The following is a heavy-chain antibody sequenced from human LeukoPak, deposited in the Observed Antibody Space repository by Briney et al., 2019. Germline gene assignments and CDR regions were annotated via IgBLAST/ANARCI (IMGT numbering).Heavy chain of an antibody. Sequence: SETLSFTCTVSGGSISSYYRSWIRQPAGKGLEWIGRIYTSGSTNYNPSLKSRVTMSVDTSKNQFSLKLSSVTAADTAVYYCARDKYSSSARIRGDYYYYMDVWGKGTTVTVSS. J-gene: IGHJ6*03. CDR2: IYTSGST. CDR1: GGSISSYY. CDR3: ARDKYSSSARIRGDYYYYMDV. D-gene: IGHD6-6*01. V-gene: IGHV4-4*07.